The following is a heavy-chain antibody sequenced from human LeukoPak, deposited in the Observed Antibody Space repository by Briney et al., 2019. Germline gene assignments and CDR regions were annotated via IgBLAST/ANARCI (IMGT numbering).Heavy chain of an antibody. Sequence: ASVKVSCKASGYTFTSYGISWVRQAPGQGLEWMGWISAYNGNTNYAQKFQGRVTMTRDTSISTAYMELSRLRSDDTAVYYCARSPSGGSCDFDYWGQGTLVTVSS. D-gene: IGHD2-15*01. CDR1: GYTFTSYG. CDR3: ARSPSGGSCDFDY. V-gene: IGHV1-18*01. J-gene: IGHJ4*02. CDR2: ISAYNGNT.